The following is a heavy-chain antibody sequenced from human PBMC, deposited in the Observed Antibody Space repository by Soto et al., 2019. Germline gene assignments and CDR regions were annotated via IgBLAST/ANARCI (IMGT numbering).Heavy chain of an antibody. Sequence: SETLSLTCTVSGGSISSYYWSWIRQPPGKGLEWIGYIYYSGSTNYNPSLKSRVTISVDTSKNQFSLKLSSVTAADTAVYYCARAGDGSGSYYSKPYYYYGMDVWGQGTTVTVSS. J-gene: IGHJ6*02. D-gene: IGHD3-10*01. CDR3: ARAGDGSGSYYSKPYYYYGMDV. CDR2: IYYSGST. V-gene: IGHV4-59*01. CDR1: GGSISSYY.